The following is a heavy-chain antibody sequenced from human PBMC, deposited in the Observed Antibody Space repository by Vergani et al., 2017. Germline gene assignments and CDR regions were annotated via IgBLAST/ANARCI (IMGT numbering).Heavy chain of an antibody. CDR1: GFNISHYY. CDR3: AKDRGYSGYDDLDY. CDR2: ISYDGSNK. Sequence: QLHLVESGGGFVKPGGSLRLSCSASGFNISHYYMSWIRQAPGKGLEWVAVISYDGSNKYYADSVKGRFTISRDNSKNTLYLQMNSLRAEDTAVYYCAKDRGYSGYDDLDYWGQGTLVTVSS. V-gene: IGHV3-30*18. D-gene: IGHD5-12*01. J-gene: IGHJ4*02.